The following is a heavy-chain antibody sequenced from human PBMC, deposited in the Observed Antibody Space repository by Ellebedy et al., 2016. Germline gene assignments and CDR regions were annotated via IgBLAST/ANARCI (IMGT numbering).Heavy chain of an antibody. J-gene: IGHJ4*02. Sequence: GGSLRLSCAVSGFTVRSNYMSWVRQAPGKGLEWVSVLYSGGTILYADSVKGRFTISRDNTKNTVYLQMNSLRAEDTAVYYWAKGNAVPGPEPLDYWGQGTLVTVSS. CDR3: AKGNAVPGPEPLDY. CDR2: LYSGGTI. D-gene: IGHD6-19*01. V-gene: IGHV3-66*01. CDR1: GFTVRSNY.